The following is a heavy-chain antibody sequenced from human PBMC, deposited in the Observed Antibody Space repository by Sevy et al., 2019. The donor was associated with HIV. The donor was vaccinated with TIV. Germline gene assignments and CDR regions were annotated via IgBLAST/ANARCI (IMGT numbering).Heavy chain of an antibody. J-gene: IGHJ6*03. Sequence: GGSLRLSCAASGFTFSDHYVDWVRQAPGKGLEWVGRIRNRPNSYTTEYAASVKGRFTISRDDYRNSVYLQMNSLKTQDAAVYYRVRGPNCGVGGCQQISPYCLDVWGKGATVTVSS. D-gene: IGHD2-15*01. V-gene: IGHV3-72*01. CDR3: VRGPNCGVGGCQQISPYCLDV. CDR1: GFTFSDHY. CDR2: IRNRPNSYTT.